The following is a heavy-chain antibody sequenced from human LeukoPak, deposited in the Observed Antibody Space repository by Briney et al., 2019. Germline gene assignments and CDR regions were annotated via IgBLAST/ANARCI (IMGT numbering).Heavy chain of an antibody. CDR1: GFTFSSYA. Sequence: PGGSLRLSCAASGFTFSSYAMNWVRQAPGKGLDWVSAISGSGGSTYYADSVKGRFTISRDNSKDTLYLQMNSLRAEDTAVYYCAKRTSGSSWYSSDYWGQGTLVTVSS. D-gene: IGHD6-13*01. CDR3: AKRTSGSSWYSSDY. V-gene: IGHV3-23*01. J-gene: IGHJ4*02. CDR2: ISGSGGST.